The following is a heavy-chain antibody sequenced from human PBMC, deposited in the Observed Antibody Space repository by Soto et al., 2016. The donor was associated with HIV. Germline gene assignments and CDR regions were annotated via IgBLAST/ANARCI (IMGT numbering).Heavy chain of an antibody. CDR1: GFTFSSYN. V-gene: IGHV3-48*01. D-gene: IGHD6-19*01. Sequence: EVQLVESGGGLVQPGGSLRLSCAASGFTFSSYNMNWVRQAPGKGLEWVSYISSSSSSIYYADSVKGRFTISRDNAKNSLYLQMNSLRAEDTAVYYCARAQAGYSSGWYRFGAFDIWGQGDNGHRLF. CDR2: ISSSSSSI. J-gene: IGHJ3*02. CDR3: ARAQAGYSSGWYRFGAFDI.